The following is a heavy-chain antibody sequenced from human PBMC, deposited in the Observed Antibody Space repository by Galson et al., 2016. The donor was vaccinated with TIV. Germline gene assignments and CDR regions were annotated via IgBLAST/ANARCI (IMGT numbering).Heavy chain of an antibody. CDR1: GGTFSTYV. V-gene: IGHV1-69*05. CDR2: VIPILGTA. J-gene: IGHJ6*02. Sequence: QSGAEVKKPGESLRISCKASGGTFSTYVINWVRQAPGQGLEWMGGVIPILGTANYAQKVQGRVTMTTDTSTYTVYLELRSLRSDDTAVYFCARDYGSYQHLTDPYYYYDMDVWGQGTTVTVSS. CDR3: ARDYGSYQHLTDPYYYYDMDV. D-gene: IGHD2-2*01.